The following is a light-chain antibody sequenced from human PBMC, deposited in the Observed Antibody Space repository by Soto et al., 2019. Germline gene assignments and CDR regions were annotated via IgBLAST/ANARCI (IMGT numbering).Light chain of an antibody. J-gene: IGKJ1*01. Sequence: EIVMTQSPATLSVSPGERATLSCRASQSVSSNLAWYQQKPGQAPRLLIYGVFTRATGIPARFSGSGSATEFSLTISSLQSEDFAVYYCQQYDNWPWTFGQGTKVEIK. CDR2: GVF. CDR3: QQYDNWPWT. CDR1: QSVSSN. V-gene: IGKV3-15*01.